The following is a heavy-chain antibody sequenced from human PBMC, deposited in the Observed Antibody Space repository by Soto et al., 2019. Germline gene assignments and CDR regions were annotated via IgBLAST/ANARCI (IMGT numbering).Heavy chain of an antibody. CDR1: GFTFSSYG. J-gene: IGHJ4*02. V-gene: IGHV3-33*08. CDR3: ARLSDHIEGSSDY. CDR2: IWYDGSNK. Sequence: GGSLRLSCAASGFTFSSYGMHWVRQAPGKGLEWVAVIWYDGSNKYYADSVKGRFTISRDNSKNTLYLQMNSLRAEDTAVYYCARLSDHIEGSSDYWGQGTLVTVSS. D-gene: IGHD6-6*01.